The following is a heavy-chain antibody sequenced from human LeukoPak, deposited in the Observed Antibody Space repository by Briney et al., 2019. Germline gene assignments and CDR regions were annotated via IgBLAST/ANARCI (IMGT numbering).Heavy chain of an antibody. CDR1: GGSISSSSYY. V-gene: IGHV4-61*05. Sequence: SETLSLTCTVSGGSISSSSYYWSWIRQPPGKGLEWIGYIYYSGSTNYNPSLKSRVTISVDTSKNQFSLKLSSVTAADTAVYYCARHGITMIVVVITTSWFDPWGQGTLVTVSS. J-gene: IGHJ5*02. CDR2: IYYSGST. CDR3: ARHGITMIVVVITTSWFDP. D-gene: IGHD3-22*01.